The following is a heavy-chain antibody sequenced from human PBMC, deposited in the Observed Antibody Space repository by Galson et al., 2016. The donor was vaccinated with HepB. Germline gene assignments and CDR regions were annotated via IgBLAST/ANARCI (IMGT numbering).Heavy chain of an antibody. CDR2: ISGTSTYI. CDR3: ARDLRGMIRFFDWSTHFDS. D-gene: IGHD3-9*01. J-gene: IGHJ4*02. V-gene: IGHV3-21*01. Sequence: SLRLSCAASGFTSNTYSMNWVRQAPGKGLEWVSSISGTSTYIYYADSVKGRFTISRDNAKNSLYLQMNNVRAEDTAVYYCARDLRGMIRFFDWSTHFDSWGQGTLGTVSS. CDR1: GFTSNTYS.